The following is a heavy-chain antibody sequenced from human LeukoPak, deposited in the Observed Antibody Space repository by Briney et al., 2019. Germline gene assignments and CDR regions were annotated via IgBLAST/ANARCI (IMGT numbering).Heavy chain of an antibody. D-gene: IGHD3-22*01. V-gene: IGHV3-33*01. CDR1: GFTFSSYG. CDR3: ARDPDYYDSSGPGY. Sequence: PGRSLRLSCAASGFTFSSYGMHWVRQAPGKGLEWVAVIWYDGSNKYYADSVKGRFTIFRDNAKNSLYLQMNSLRAEDTAVYYCARDPDYYDSSGPGYWGQGTLVTVSS. CDR2: IWYDGSNK. J-gene: IGHJ4*02.